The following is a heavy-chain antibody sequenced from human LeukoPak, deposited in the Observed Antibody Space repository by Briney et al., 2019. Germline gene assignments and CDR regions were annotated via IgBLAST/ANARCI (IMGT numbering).Heavy chain of an antibody. CDR1: GFTFSNYA. CDR2: ISGSGDNT. D-gene: IGHD3-22*01. V-gene: IGHV3-23*01. CDR3: AKSGGLYYYDSSGYL. Sequence: GGSLRLSCAASGFTFSNYAMSWVRQAPGKGLEWVSDISGSGDNTYYADSVKGRFTISRDNSKDTLYLQMNSLRAEDTAVYYCAKSGGLYYYDSSGYLWGQGTLVTVSS. J-gene: IGHJ4*02.